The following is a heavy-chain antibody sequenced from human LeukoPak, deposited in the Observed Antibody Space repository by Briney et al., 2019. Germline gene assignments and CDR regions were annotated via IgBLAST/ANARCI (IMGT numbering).Heavy chain of an antibody. CDR1: GFTFSSYH. CDR2: IHSTSSTI. Sequence: PGGSPRLSCAASGFTFSSYHMNWVRQAPRKGLEWISYIHSTSSTIHYADPVKGRFTISRDNAKNSLYLQMNSLRAEDTAVYYCARVVQDVTGADFWGQGTLVTISS. D-gene: IGHD3-9*01. CDR3: ARVVQDVTGADF. J-gene: IGHJ4*02. V-gene: IGHV3-48*01.